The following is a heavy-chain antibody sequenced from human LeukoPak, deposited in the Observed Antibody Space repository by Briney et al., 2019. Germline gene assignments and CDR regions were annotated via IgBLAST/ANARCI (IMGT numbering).Heavy chain of an antibody. V-gene: IGHV3-7*03. CDR1: GFSFSNFW. D-gene: IGHD5-12*01. Sequence: GGSLRLSCAASGFSFSNFWLSWVRQAPGRGLEWVANIGQDGSERYYVDSVKGRFTISRDNAKNSLFLQMDSLRAEDTAVYYCARDPPSVASRFDLWGQGTLATVSS. CDR2: IGQDGSER. J-gene: IGHJ4*02. CDR3: ARDPPSVASRFDL.